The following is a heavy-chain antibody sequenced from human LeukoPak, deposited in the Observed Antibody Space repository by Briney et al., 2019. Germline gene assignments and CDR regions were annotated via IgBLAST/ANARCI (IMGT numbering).Heavy chain of an antibody. V-gene: IGHV3-66*02. J-gene: IGHJ6*02. CDR2: IYSGGST. D-gene: IGHD3-22*01. Sequence: GSLRLSCAAPGFTVSSNYMSWVRQAPGKGLEWVSVIYSGGSTYYADSVKGRFTISRDNSKNTLYLQMNSLRAEDTAVYYCARPYGSSGSYYYYGMDVWGQGTTVTVSS. CDR1: GFTVSSNY. CDR3: ARPYGSSGSYYYYGMDV.